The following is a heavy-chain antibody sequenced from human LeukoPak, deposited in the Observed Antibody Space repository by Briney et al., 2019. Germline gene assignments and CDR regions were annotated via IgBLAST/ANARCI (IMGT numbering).Heavy chain of an antibody. CDR1: GGSISSSSYY. D-gene: IGHD3-10*01. J-gene: IGHJ5*02. CDR2: IYYSGST. V-gene: IGHV4-39*07. Sequence: SGTLSLTCTVSGGSISSSSYYWGWIRQPPGKGLEWIGSIYYSGSTYYNPSLKSRVTISVDTSKNQFSLKLSSVTAADTAVYYCARGRPERALWFGRQNKYNWFDPWGQGTLVTVSS. CDR3: ARGRPERALWFGRQNKYNWFDP.